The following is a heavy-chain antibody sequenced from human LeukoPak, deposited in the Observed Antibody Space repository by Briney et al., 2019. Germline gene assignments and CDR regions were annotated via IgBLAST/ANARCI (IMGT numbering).Heavy chain of an antibody. CDR1: GFTVSSNY. Sequence: GSLRLSCAASGFTVSSNYMSWVRQAPGKGLEWVSVIYSGGSTYYADSVKGRFTISRDNSKNTLYLQMNSLRAEDTAVYYCARGPTTSYWYFDLWGRGTLVTVSS. V-gene: IGHV3-66*01. CDR3: ARGPTTSYWYFDL. D-gene: IGHD2-2*01. J-gene: IGHJ2*01. CDR2: IYSGGST.